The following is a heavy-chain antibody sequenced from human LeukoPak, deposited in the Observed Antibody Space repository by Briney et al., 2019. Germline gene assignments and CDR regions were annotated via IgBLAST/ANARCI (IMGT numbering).Heavy chain of an antibody. CDR2: IIPIFGTA. CDR3: ARGRRKESYDSWSGYSVPTPDY. CDR1: GGTFSSYA. V-gene: IGHV1-69*01. D-gene: IGHD3-3*01. J-gene: IGHJ4*02. Sequence: ASVKVSCKASGGTFSSYAISWVRQAPGQGLEWMGGIIPIFGTANYAQKFQGRVTITADESTSTAYMELSSLRSEDTAVYYCARGRRKESYDSWSGYSVPTPDYWGQGTLVTVSS.